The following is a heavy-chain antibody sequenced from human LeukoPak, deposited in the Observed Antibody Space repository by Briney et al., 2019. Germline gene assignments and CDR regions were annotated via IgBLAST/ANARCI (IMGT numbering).Heavy chain of an antibody. V-gene: IGHV3-7*01. Sequence: PGGSLRLSCAASGFTFSSYGMSWVRQAPGKGLEWVANIKQDGSEKYYVDSVKGRFTISRDNAKNSLYLQMNSLRAEDTAVYYCAREVESSGWYVGVDWFDPWGQGTLVTVSS. CDR3: AREVESSGWYVGVDWFDP. CDR2: IKQDGSEK. CDR1: GFTFSSYG. J-gene: IGHJ5*02. D-gene: IGHD6-19*01.